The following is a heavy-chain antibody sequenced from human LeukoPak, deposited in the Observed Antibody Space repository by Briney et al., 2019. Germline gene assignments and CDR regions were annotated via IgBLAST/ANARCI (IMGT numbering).Heavy chain of an antibody. CDR2: ISSSSSYM. CDR1: GFTFSSYS. V-gene: IGHV3-21*01. CDR3: AREDIVVVPAAGSFDY. Sequence: PGGSLRLSCAASGFTFSSYSMNWVRQAPGKGLEWVSSISSSSSYMYYADSVKGRFTISRDNAKNSLYLQMNSLRAEDTAVYYCAREDIVVVPAAGSFDYWGQGTLVTVSS. D-gene: IGHD2-2*01. J-gene: IGHJ4*02.